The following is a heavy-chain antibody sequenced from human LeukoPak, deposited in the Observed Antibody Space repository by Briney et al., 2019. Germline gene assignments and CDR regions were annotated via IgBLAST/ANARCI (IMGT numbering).Heavy chain of an antibody. D-gene: IGHD1-14*01. V-gene: IGHV3-23*01. CDR3: AKRSPSGIVFFDY. Sequence: PGGSLRLSCAASGFTFSSYAMSWVRQAPGKGLEWVSAVSPDGGTTYYADSVKGRFTISRDNSKNTLYLQMNSLRAEDTAVYYCAKRSPSGIVFFDYWGQGTLVTVPS. J-gene: IGHJ4*02. CDR1: GFTFSSYA. CDR2: VSPDGGTT.